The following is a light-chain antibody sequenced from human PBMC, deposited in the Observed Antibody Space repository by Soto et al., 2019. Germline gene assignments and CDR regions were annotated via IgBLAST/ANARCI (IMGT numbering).Light chain of an antibody. CDR1: QGIRNY. CDR3: QKYNSAPRT. J-gene: IGKJ4*01. CDR2: AAS. Sequence: DVQMTQAPSSLSASVGDRGTITCRASQGIRNYLAWYQQKPGKVPKLLIYAASILQSGVPSRFSGSGSGTDFTLTISSLQPEDVATYYCQKYNSAPRTFGGGTKVEIK. V-gene: IGKV1-27*01.